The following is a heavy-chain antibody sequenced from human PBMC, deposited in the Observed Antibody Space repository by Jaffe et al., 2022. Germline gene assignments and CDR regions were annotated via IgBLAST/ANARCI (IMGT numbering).Heavy chain of an antibody. CDR1: GYSISSGYY. CDR3: ARQTWGTTRGGGAFDI. D-gene: IGHD2-2*01. CDR2: IYHSGST. Sequence: QVQLQESGPGLVKPSETLSLTCAVSGYSISSGYYWGWIRQPPGKGLEWIGSIYHSGSTYYNPSLKSRVTISVDTSKNQFSLKLSSVTAADTAVYYCARQTWGTTRGGGAFDIWGQGTMVTVSS. V-gene: IGHV4-38-2*01. J-gene: IGHJ3*02.